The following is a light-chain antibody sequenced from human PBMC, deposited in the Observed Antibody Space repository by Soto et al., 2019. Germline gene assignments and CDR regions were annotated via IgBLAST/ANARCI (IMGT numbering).Light chain of an antibody. CDR1: QSISSW. CDR2: DAS. V-gene: IGKV1-5*01. J-gene: IGKJ2*01. Sequence: DSQMTQSPSPLSASVGDRVTITCRSSQSISSWLAWYQQKPGKAPKLLIYDASSLESGVPSRYSGSGSGPEFTLTISSLQPDDFATYYCQQYNSYPYTFGQGTKLEIK. CDR3: QQYNSYPYT.